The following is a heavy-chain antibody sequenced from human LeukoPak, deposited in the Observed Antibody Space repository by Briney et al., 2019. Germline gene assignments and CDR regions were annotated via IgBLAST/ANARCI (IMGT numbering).Heavy chain of an antibody. D-gene: IGHD1/OR15-1a*01. CDR1: GYPFTASG. J-gene: IGHJ4*02. Sequence: GASVKVSCKPSGYPFTASGLTWIRQAPGQGLEWMGWVHPYNGDTAYAQSLQGRVTMTTDTSTNTAYMELRSLRSDDTAVYYCTRGGVNNNLLDFWGQGTVVTVSS. V-gene: IGHV1-18*01. CDR2: VHPYNGDT. CDR3: TRGGVNNNLLDF.